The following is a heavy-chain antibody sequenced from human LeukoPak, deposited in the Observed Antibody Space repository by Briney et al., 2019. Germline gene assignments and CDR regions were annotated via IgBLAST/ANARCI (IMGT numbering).Heavy chain of an antibody. CDR3: ARSARLMRGVVEVTALDD. CDR1: GFTFRSYE. CDR2: LSSSGSAF. D-gene: IGHD3-3*01. Sequence: SGGSVRLSCEDSGFTFRSYEMNWVRQAPGKGLEWIAYLSSSGSAFSYADSVKGRFTIARDNAKNSVYLEMNSLRADDTAVYYCARSARLMRGVVEVTALDDWGQGTLVAVSS. V-gene: IGHV3-48*03. J-gene: IGHJ4*02.